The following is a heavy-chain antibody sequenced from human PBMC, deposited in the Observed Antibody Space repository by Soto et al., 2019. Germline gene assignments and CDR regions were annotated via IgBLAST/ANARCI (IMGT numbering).Heavy chain of an antibody. CDR1: GGSISSYY. D-gene: IGHD3-22*01. Sequence: SETLSLTCTVSGGSISSYYWSWIRQPPGKGLEWIGYIYYSGSTNYNPSLKSRVTISVDTSKNQFSLKLSSVTAADTAVYYCARDRDYYDSSGPILDVRGQGTTVTVS. V-gene: IGHV4-59*01. CDR2: IYYSGST. CDR3: ARDRDYYDSSGPILDV. J-gene: IGHJ6*02.